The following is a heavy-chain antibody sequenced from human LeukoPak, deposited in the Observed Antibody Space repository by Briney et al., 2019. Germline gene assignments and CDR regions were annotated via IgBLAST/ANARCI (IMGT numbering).Heavy chain of an antibody. CDR3: AKGGTADLAYIDY. CDR1: GFTFSSYA. V-gene: IGHV3-23*01. CDR2: VTGTGSST. J-gene: IGHJ4*02. D-gene: IGHD1/OR15-1a*01. Sequence: GGSLRLSCAASGFTFSSYAMSWVRQAPGKGLEWVSIVTGTGSSTNYADSVRGRFTISRDNSKNTLYLRMNSLRAEDTATYYCAKGGTADLAYIDYWGQGALVTVSS.